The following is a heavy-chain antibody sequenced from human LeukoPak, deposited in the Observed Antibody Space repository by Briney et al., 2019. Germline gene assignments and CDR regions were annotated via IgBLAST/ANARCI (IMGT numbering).Heavy chain of an antibody. J-gene: IGHJ6*03. V-gene: IGHV1-46*01. Sequence: ASVKVSCKASGYTFTSYYIHWVRQAPGEGLEWMGIINPSGGSTSYAQKFQGRVTMTRDMSTSTVYMELSSLRSEDTAVYYCARVAPEVVGVPGAIGFGWLRRDYYYMDVWGKGTTVTVSS. D-gene: IGHD2-2*02. CDR3: ARVAPEVVGVPGAIGFGWLRRDYYYMDV. CDR1: GYTFTSYY. CDR2: INPSGGST.